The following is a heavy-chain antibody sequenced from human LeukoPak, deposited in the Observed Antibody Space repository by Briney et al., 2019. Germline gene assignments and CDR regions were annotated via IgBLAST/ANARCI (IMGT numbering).Heavy chain of an antibody. CDR2: IYPGDSDT. V-gene: IGHV5-51*01. J-gene: IGHJ3*02. CDR3: ARRPTPSSGYFRDAFDI. CDR1: GCSFTSYW. Sequence: GESLKISCKGSGCSFTSYWIGWVRQMPGKGLEWMGIIYPGDSDTRYSPSFQGQVTISADKSISTAYLQWSSLKASDTAMYYCARRPTPSSGYFRDAFDIWGQGTMVTVSS. D-gene: IGHD3-22*01.